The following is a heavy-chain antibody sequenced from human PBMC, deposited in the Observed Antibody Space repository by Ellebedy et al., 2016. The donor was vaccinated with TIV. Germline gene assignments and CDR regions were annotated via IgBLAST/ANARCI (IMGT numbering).Heavy chain of an antibody. J-gene: IGHJ5*02. Sequence: SETLSLXXTVSGGSISSGDYYWSWIRQPPGKGLEWIGYIYYSGSTYYNPSLKSRVTISVDTSKNQFSLKLSSVTAADTAVYYCARAPIVGVIEGFDPWGQGTLVTVSS. CDR1: GGSISSGDYY. CDR2: IYYSGST. V-gene: IGHV4-30-4*01. D-gene: IGHD3-22*01. CDR3: ARAPIVGVIEGFDP.